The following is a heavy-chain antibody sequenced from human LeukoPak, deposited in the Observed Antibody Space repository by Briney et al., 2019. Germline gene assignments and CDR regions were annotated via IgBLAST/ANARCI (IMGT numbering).Heavy chain of an antibody. CDR3: DPSGSSSGWYYFDY. CDR2: IKEDGSQT. Sequence: GGSLRLSCAASGFTFSSYWMNWVRQAPGKGLEWVAIIKEDGSQTYYVDSVKGRFTTSRDNGKNSLYLQMNSLRAEDTAVYARDPSGSSSGWYYFDYWGQGALVSVSS. V-gene: IGHV3-7*03. D-gene: IGHD6-19*01. J-gene: IGHJ4*02. CDR1: GFTFSSYW.